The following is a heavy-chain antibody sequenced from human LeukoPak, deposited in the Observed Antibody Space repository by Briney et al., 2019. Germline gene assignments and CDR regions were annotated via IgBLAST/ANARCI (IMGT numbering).Heavy chain of an antibody. CDR3: ARDHPMAVAGLIDY. D-gene: IGHD6-19*01. CDR2: IKEDGGEE. J-gene: IGHJ4*02. Sequence: GGSLRLSCAASGFTFSRYWMTWVRQAPGKGLEWVAIIKEDGGEEYYVDSVKGRFTISRDNAKNSLYLQMNSLRVEDTAVYYCARDHPMAVAGLIDYWGQGTLVTVST. CDR1: GFTFSRYW. V-gene: IGHV3-7*01.